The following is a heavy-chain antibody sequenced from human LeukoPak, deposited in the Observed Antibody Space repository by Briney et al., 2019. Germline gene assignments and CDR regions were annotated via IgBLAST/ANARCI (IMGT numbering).Heavy chain of an antibody. V-gene: IGHV3-23*01. CDR1: GFTFSSYG. D-gene: IGHD1-26*01. CDR3: AKDREWELLYDY. J-gene: IGHJ4*02. CDR2: SGSGGST. Sequence: GGSLRLSCAASGFTFSSYGMSWVRQAPGKGLEWVSASGSGGSTYYADSVKGRFTISRDNSKNTLYLQMNSLRAEDTAVYYCAKDREWELLYDYWGQGTLVTVSS.